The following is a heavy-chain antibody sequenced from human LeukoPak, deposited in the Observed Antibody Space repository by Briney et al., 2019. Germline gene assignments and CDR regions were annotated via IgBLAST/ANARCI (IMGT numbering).Heavy chain of an antibody. CDR2: INHDGSST. CDR3: VRDWGYDSSGYWQKYFDS. Sequence: GGSLRLSCAASGFTFSTFWMHWVRQAPGKGLVWVSRINHDGSSTNYADSVKGRFTISRDNAKNTLHLQMNSLRAEDTAVYYCVRDWGYDSSGYWQKYFDSWGQGTLVTVSS. CDR1: GFTFSTFW. J-gene: IGHJ4*02. D-gene: IGHD3-22*01. V-gene: IGHV3-74*01.